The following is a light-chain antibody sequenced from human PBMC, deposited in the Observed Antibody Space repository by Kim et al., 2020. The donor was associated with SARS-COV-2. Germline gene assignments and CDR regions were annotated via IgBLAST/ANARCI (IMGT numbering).Light chain of an antibody. CDR1: QSVSSAS. V-gene: IGKV3-20*01. Sequence: LSPGESATLSGRASQSVSSASLAWYQQKPGQAPRVLIYGASSRATGISDRFSGSGSGTDFTLTISRLEPEDFAVYYCQQSGGSRTFGQGTKVDIK. J-gene: IGKJ1*01. CDR3: QQSGGSRT. CDR2: GAS.